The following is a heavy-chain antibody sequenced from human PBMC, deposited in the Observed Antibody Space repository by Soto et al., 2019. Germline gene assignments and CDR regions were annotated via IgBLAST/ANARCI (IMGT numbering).Heavy chain of an antibody. CDR3: TRDHYDFWSGYFDYYGMDV. CDR1: GSTFGDYA. D-gene: IGHD3-3*01. J-gene: IGHJ6*02. CDR2: IRSKAYGGTT. V-gene: IGHV3-49*03. Sequence: GGSLRLSCTASGSTFGDYAMSWFRQAPGKGLEWVGFIRSKAYGGTTEYAASVKGRFTISRDDSKSIAYLQMNSLKTEDTAVYYCTRDHYDFWSGYFDYYGMDVWGQGTTVTVSS.